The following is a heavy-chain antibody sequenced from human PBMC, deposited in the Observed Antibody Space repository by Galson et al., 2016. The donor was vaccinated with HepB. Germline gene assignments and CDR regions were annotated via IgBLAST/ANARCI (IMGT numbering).Heavy chain of an antibody. CDR2: IYYSGST. CDR3: PRDVGARRLGSAFDI. Sequence: TLSLTCTVSGGSISSGGYYWSWIRQPPGKGLECIGYIYYSGSTYYNPSLKSRVTISVDTSKNQFSLKLNSVTAADTAVYYCPRDVGARRLGSAFDIWGQGTMVTVSS. V-gene: IGHV4-31*03. D-gene: IGHD1-26*01. J-gene: IGHJ3*02. CDR1: GGSISSGGYY.